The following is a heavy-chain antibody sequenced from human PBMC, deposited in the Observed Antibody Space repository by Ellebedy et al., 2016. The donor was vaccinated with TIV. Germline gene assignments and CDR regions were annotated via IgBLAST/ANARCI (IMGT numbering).Heavy chain of an antibody. Sequence: MPSETLSLTCAVYGGSFSGYYWSWIRRPPGKGLEWIGEINHSGSTNYNPSLKGRVTISVDTSKNQFSLKLSSVTAADTAVYYCARGVAARYFGSREKTQRNGLDVWGQGTTVTVSS. CDR1: GGSFSGYY. D-gene: IGHD3-9*01. J-gene: IGHJ6*02. V-gene: IGHV4-34*01. CDR2: INHSGST. CDR3: ARGVAARYFGSREKTQRNGLDV.